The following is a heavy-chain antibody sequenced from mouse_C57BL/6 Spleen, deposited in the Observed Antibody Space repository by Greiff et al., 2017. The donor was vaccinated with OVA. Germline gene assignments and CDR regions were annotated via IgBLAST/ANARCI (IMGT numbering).Heavy chain of an antibody. CDR3: ARGYYGSNYAWYFDV. CDR2: IHPNSGST. D-gene: IGHD1-1*01. CDR1: GYTFTSYW. Sequence: QVQLQQPGAELVKPGASVKLSCKASGYTFTSYWMHWVKQRPGQGLEWIGMIHPNSGSTNYNEKFKSKATLTVDKSSSTAYMQLSSLTSEDSAVYYCARGYYGSNYAWYFDVWGTGTTVTVSS. V-gene: IGHV1-64*01. J-gene: IGHJ1*03.